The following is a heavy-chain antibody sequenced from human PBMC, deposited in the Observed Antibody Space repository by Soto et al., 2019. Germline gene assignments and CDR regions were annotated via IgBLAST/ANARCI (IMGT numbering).Heavy chain of an antibody. D-gene: IGHD2-2*01. CDR1: GGTFSSYA. J-gene: IGHJ6*02. Sequence: SVKVSCKASGGTFSSYAISWVRQAPGQGLEWMGGIIPIFGTANYAQKFQGRVTITADKSTSTAYMELSSLRSEDTAVYYCARTAGGIVVVPAAPMQRHYYYYYGMDVWGQGTTVTVSS. V-gene: IGHV1-69*06. CDR3: ARTAGGIVVVPAAPMQRHYYYYYGMDV. CDR2: IIPIFGTA.